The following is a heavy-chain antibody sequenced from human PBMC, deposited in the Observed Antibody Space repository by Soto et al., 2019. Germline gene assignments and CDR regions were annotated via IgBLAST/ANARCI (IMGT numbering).Heavy chain of an antibody. CDR1: GGSISSSYSY. J-gene: IGHJ4*02. CDR2: MYYSGST. D-gene: IGHD6-6*01. CDR3: ARQQSSSSSPHRYYFDC. V-gene: IGHV4-39*01. Sequence: SETLSLTCTVSGGSISSSYSYWGWIRQPPGKGLEWIGSMYYSGSTYYSPSLKNRVTLSVATSKNQFSLKLSSVSAADTAVYFCARQQSSSSSPHRYYFDCWGQGTLVTVSS.